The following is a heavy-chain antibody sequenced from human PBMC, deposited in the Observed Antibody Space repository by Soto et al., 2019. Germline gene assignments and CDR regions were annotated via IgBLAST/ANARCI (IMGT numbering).Heavy chain of an antibody. D-gene: IGHD4-17*01. Sequence: PGGSLRLSCAASGFIFSSYAMSWVRQAPGKGLEWVSTVTGSRSNIYYTDSVKGRFTISRDNSKNTLYLQMNSLRAEDTAVYYCAKSWTTVVRNAFDNWGQGTQVTVSS. CDR1: GFIFSSYA. CDR3: AKSWTTVVRNAFDN. CDR2: VTGSRSNI. J-gene: IGHJ4*02. V-gene: IGHV3-23*01.